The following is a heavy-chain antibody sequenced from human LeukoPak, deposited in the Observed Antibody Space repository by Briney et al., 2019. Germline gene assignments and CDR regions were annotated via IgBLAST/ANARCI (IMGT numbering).Heavy chain of an antibody. CDR3: ARDPSVAGLFDY. V-gene: IGHV3-30*01. CDR1: GFTFSSYA. Sequence: GGSLRLSHAAAGFTFSSYAMHWVRQAPGKGLEWVTVISYDGSNKYYADSVKGRFTISRDNSKNTLYLQMNSLRAGDTAVYYCARDPSVAGLFDYWGQGTLVTVSS. J-gene: IGHJ4*02. CDR2: ISYDGSNK. D-gene: IGHD6-13*01.